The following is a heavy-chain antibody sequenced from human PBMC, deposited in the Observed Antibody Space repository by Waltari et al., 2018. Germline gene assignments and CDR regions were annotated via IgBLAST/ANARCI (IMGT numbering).Heavy chain of an antibody. V-gene: IGHV1-69*01. CDR1: GGTFSSYA. J-gene: IGHJ4*02. D-gene: IGHD6-19*01. CDR2: IIPILGTA. CDR3: ARDLAVAGTPSGFDY. Sequence: QVQLVQSGAEVKKPGSSVKVSCKASGGTFSSYAISWVRQAPGQGLDCMGGIIPILGTANDAQKFQGRVTITADESTSTAYMELSSLRSEDTAVYYCARDLAVAGTPSGFDYWGQGTLVTVSS.